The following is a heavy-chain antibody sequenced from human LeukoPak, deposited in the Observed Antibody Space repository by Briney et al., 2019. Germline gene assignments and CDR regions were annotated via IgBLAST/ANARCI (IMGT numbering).Heavy chain of an antibody. CDR1: GFTFSSYA. CDR3: AKDLKQLASFDY. V-gene: IGHV3-30-3*01. J-gene: IGHJ4*02. Sequence: GRSLRLSCAASGFTFSSYAMHWVRQAPGKGLEWVAVISYDGSNKYYADSVKGRFTISRDNSKNTLYLQMNSLRADDTAVYYCAKDLKQLASFDYWGQGTLVTVSS. CDR2: ISYDGSNK. D-gene: IGHD6-6*01.